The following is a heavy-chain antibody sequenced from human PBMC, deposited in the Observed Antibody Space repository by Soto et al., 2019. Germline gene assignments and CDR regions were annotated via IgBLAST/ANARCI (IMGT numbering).Heavy chain of an antibody. D-gene: IGHD3-22*01. Sequence: EVQLVESGGVVVQPGGSLRLSCAASGFTFDDYTMHWVRQAPGKGLEWVSLISWDGGSTYYADSVKGRFTISRDNSKNSLDLQMNSLRTEDTALYYCAKAPDSSGYLYYFDYWGQGTLVTVSS. CDR2: ISWDGGST. V-gene: IGHV3-43*01. CDR3: AKAPDSSGYLYYFDY. J-gene: IGHJ4*02. CDR1: GFTFDDYT.